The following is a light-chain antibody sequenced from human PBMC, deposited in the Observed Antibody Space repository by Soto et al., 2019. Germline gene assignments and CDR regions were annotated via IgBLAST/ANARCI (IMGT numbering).Light chain of an antibody. Sequence: SVLTQPPSASGSPGQSVTISCTGSSSDVGGYNYVSWYQQHPGKAPKLMISEVTKRPSGVPDRFSGSKSGNTASLTVSGLQAEDEADYYCSSYAANYKAYLFGTGTKLTVL. CDR2: EVT. V-gene: IGLV2-8*01. CDR3: SSYAANYKAYL. J-gene: IGLJ1*01. CDR1: SSDVGGYNY.